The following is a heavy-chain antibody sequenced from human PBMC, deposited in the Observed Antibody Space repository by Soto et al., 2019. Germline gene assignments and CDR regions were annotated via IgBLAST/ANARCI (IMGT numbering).Heavy chain of an antibody. J-gene: IGHJ6*02. V-gene: IGHV3-30*18. D-gene: IGHD3-3*01. CDR2: ISYDGSNK. CDR1: GFTFSSYG. Sequence: QVQLVESGGGVVQPGRSLRLSCAASGFTFSSYGMHWVRQAPGKGLEWVAVISYDGSNKYYADSVKGRFTISRDNSKNTLYLQMNSLRAEDTAVYYCAKDLDDFWSGYYPNTYYYYYGMDVWGQGTTVTVSS. CDR3: AKDLDDFWSGYYPNTYYYYYGMDV.